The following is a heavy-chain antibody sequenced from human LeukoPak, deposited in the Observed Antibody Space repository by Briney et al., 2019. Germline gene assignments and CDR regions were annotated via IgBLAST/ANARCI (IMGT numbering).Heavy chain of an antibody. CDR3: ARRRAGRDWFDP. V-gene: IGHV4-39*01. D-gene: IGHD6-19*01. J-gene: IGHJ5*02. Sequence: PSEALSLTCAVSGGSISSSNYYWGWIRQPPGQGLEWIGSIYYSGNTYYNPSLKSRVTISVDTSKNQFSLKLSSVTATDTAVYYCARRRAGRDWFDPWGQGTLVTVPS. CDR1: GGSISSSNYY. CDR2: IYYSGNT.